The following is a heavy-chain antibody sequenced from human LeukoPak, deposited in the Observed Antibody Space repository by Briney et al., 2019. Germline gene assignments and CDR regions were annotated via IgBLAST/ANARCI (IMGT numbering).Heavy chain of an antibody. Sequence: SEALSLTCTVSGGSISSYYWSWIRQPAGKGLEWIGRIYTSGSTNYNPSLKSRVTMSVDTSKNQFSLKLSSVTAADTAVYYCAREPEQRRMYYYYYYMDVWDKGTTVTVSS. D-gene: IGHD6-25*01. V-gene: IGHV4-4*07. CDR3: AREPEQRRMYYYYYYMDV. CDR1: GGSISSYY. CDR2: IYTSGST. J-gene: IGHJ6*03.